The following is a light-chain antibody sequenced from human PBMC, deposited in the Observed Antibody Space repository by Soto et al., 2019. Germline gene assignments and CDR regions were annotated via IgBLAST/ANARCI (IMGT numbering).Light chain of an antibody. CDR2: KVS. CDR3: MQGTHSWT. J-gene: IGKJ1*01. Sequence: DVVMTQSPLSLPVTLGQPASISCRSSQSLVYSDGYTYLNWFQQRPGQTPRRLFYKVSNRDSGVPDRFSGSGSGTDFTLKISRVEAEDVGVYYCMQGTHSWTFGQGTKVEIK. V-gene: IGKV2-30*01. CDR1: QSLVYSDGYTY.